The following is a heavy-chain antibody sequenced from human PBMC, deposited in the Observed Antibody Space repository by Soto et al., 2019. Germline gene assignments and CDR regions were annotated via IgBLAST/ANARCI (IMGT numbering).Heavy chain of an antibody. V-gene: IGHV3-23*01. J-gene: IGHJ3*01. Sequence: PGGSLRLSCAASGFTFNTYAMNWVRQVPGKGLEWVASISGGGGSTYYADSVKGRSTISRDTSKNTLYLQMNSLSAEDTAVYYCAKGFIVVVTAIRPDDNFDVWGQGTMVTVSS. D-gene: IGHD2-21*02. CDR2: ISGGGGST. CDR3: AKGFIVVVTAIRPDDNFDV. CDR1: GFTFNTYA.